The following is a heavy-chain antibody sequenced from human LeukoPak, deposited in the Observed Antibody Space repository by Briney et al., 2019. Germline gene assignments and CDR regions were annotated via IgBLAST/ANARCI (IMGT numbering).Heavy chain of an antibody. CDR2: ISASGGST. J-gene: IGHJ4*02. D-gene: IGHD3-22*01. Sequence: GGSLRLSCAASGFVVSSNYMSWVRQAPGKGLEWVSGISASGGSTYYADSVKGRFTISRDNSKNTLYLQMNSLRAEDTAVYYCAKTPYYDSSGYYFDYWGQGTLVTVSS. CDR3: AKTPYYDSSGYYFDY. CDR1: GFVVSSNY. V-gene: IGHV3-23*01.